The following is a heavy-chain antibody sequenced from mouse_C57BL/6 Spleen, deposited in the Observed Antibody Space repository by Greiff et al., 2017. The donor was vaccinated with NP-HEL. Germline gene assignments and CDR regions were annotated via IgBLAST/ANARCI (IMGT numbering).Heavy chain of an antibody. Sequence: VQLKESGPGLVKPSQSLSLTCSVTGYSITSGYYWNWIRQFPGNKLEWMGYISYDGSNNYNPSLKNRISITRDTSKNQFFLKLNSVTTEDTATYYCARLEATDWYFDVWGTGTTVTVSS. V-gene: IGHV3-6*01. J-gene: IGHJ1*03. D-gene: IGHD1-1*01. CDR1: GYSITSGYY. CDR2: ISYDGSN. CDR3: ARLEATDWYFDV.